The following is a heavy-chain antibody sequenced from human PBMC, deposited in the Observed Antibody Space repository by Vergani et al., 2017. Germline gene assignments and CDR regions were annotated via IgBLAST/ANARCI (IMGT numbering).Heavy chain of an antibody. CDR1: GFTFGDYA. V-gene: IGHV3-49*03. Sequence: EVQLLESGGGLVQPGGSLRLSCAASGFTFGDYAMSWFRQAPGKGLEWVGFIRSKAYGGTTEYAASVKGRFTISRDDSKSIAYLQMNSLKTEDTAVYYCTRTVAGLYYFDYWGQGTLVTVSS. D-gene: IGHD6-19*01. J-gene: IGHJ4*02. CDR3: TRTVAGLYYFDY. CDR2: IRSKAYGGTT.